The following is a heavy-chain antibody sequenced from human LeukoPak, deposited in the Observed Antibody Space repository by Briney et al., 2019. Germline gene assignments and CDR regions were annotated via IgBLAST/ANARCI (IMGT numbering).Heavy chain of an antibody. CDR2: TYYRSKWYN. CDR3: ARWSDDYVWGSYRYDGYYFEY. CDR1: GDSVSSNSAA. J-gene: IGHJ4*02. D-gene: IGHD3-16*02. V-gene: IGHV6-1*01. Sequence: SQTLSLTSAISGDSVSSNSAAWNWIRQSPSSGLEWLGRTYYRSKWYNDYAVSVKSRITINPDTSQNQVSLQLNSVTPEDTAVYSCARWSDDYVWGSYRYDGYYFEYWGQGTLVTVSS.